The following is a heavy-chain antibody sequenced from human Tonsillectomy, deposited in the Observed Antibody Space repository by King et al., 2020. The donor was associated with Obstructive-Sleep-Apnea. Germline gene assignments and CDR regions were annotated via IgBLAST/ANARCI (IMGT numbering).Heavy chain of an antibody. V-gene: IGHV4-39*01. CDR2: IYYRGST. D-gene: IGHD1-14*01. CDR1: GGSLSSSRYY. CDR3: ATHTTAWRPVDS. J-gene: IGHJ4*02. Sequence: LQLQESGPGLVKSSETLSLTCTVSGGSLSSSRYYWGWIRQPPENGLEWIGSIYYRGSTYYNPSLKSRLTISVDTSKNQFSLKLGSVTAADTALYYCATHTTAWRPVDSWGQGTLAT.